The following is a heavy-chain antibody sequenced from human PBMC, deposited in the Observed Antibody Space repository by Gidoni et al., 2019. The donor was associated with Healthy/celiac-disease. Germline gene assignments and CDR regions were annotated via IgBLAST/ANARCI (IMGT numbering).Heavy chain of an antibody. CDR2: ISYDGSNK. CDR3: AKSSSGDY. CDR1: GFTLSSYG. V-gene: IGHV3-30*18. J-gene: IGHJ4*02. D-gene: IGHD2-2*01. Sequence: QVQLVESGGGVVQPGRSLRLPCAASGFTLSSYGMHWVRQAPGKGLEWVAVISYDGSNKYYADSVKGRFTISRDNSKNTLYLQMNSLRAEDTAVYYCAKSSSGDYWGQGTLVTVSS.